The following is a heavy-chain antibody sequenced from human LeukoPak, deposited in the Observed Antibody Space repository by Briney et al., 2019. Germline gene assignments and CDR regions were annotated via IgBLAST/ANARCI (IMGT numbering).Heavy chain of an antibody. J-gene: IGHJ6*03. CDR1: GGSISSGAYS. Sequence: SETLSLTCAVSGGSISSGAYSWSWIRQPLGKGLEWIGYVYNSGNTYYNPSLKSRVTISVDTSKNQFSLKLSSVTAADTAVYYCARRRGYYYYMDVWGKGTTVTISS. CDR2: VYNSGNT. D-gene: IGHD4-17*01. CDR3: ARRRGYYYYMDV. V-gene: IGHV4-30-4*07.